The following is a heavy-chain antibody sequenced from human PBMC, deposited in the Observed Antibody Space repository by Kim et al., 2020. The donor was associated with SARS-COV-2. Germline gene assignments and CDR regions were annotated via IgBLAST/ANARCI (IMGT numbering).Heavy chain of an antibody. CDR2: IYYSGST. J-gene: IGHJ5*02. V-gene: IGHV4-39*01. Sequence: SETLSLTCTVSGGSISSSSYYWGWIRQPPGKGLEWIGSIYYSGSTYYNPSLKSRVTISVDTSKNQFSLKLSSVTAADTAVYYCARHYIGAMVRGFDPWGQGTLVTVSS. CDR1: GGSISSSSYY. CDR3: ARHYIGAMVRGFDP. D-gene: IGHD3-10*01.